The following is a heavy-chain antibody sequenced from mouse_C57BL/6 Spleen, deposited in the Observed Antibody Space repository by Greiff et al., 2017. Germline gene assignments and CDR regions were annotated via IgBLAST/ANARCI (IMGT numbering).Heavy chain of an antibody. CDR3: VRHDWALYAMDY. V-gene: IGHV10-1*01. Sequence: EVQLVESGGGLVQPKGSLKLSCAASGFSFNTYALNWVRQAPGKGLEWVARIRSKSNNYATYYADSVKDRFTISRDDSESMLYLQMNNLKTEDTAMYYCVRHDWALYAMDYWGQGTSVTVSS. CDR1: GFSFNTYA. D-gene: IGHD4-1*01. CDR2: IRSKSNNYAT. J-gene: IGHJ4*01.